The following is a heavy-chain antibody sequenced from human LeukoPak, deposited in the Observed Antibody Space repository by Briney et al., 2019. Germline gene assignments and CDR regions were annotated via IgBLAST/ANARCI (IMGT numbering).Heavy chain of an antibody. Sequence: PSETLSLTCAVYGGSFSGYYWSWIRQPPGKGLERIGEINHSGSTNYNPSLKSRVTISVDTSKNQFSLKLSSVTAADTAVYYCARESSKLAHAFDIWGQGTMVTVSS. J-gene: IGHJ3*02. CDR3: ARESSKLAHAFDI. CDR1: GGSFSGYY. D-gene: IGHD6-13*01. V-gene: IGHV4-34*01. CDR2: INHSGST.